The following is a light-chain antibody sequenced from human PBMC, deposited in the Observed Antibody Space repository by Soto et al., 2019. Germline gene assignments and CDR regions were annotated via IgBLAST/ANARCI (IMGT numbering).Light chain of an antibody. Sequence: DIQMTQAPSSLSASVGDRVTITCRASHRISTYFNWYQQKPGKAPNLLIYAASTLHSGVPSRFSGSGSGTDFTLTISSLQPEDFATYYCQQSYSLPHTFGQGTKVEIK. V-gene: IGKV1-39*01. CDR3: QQSYSLPHT. CDR1: HRISTY. J-gene: IGKJ2*01. CDR2: AAS.